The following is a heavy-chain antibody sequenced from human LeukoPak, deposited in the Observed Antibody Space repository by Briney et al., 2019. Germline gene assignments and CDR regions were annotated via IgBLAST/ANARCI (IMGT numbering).Heavy chain of an antibody. CDR3: AKNIRQLGNYYYYMDV. V-gene: IGHV3-23*01. CDR2: ISGTGANT. CDR1: GFTFSNYA. Sequence: GGSLRLSCAVSGFTFSNYAMSWVRRAPGKGPEWVSAISGTGANTFYADSVKGRLTISRDNSKNTLYLQMNSLRAEDTAIYYCAKNIRQLGNYYYYMDVWGKGTTVTVSS. J-gene: IGHJ6*03. D-gene: IGHD1-1*01.